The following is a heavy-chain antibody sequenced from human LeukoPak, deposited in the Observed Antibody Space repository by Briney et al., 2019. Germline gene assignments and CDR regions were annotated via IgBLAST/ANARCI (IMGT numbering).Heavy chain of an antibody. V-gene: IGHV4-34*01. Sequence: SETLSLTCAVYGGSFSGYYWSWIRQPPGKGLEWIGEINHSGSTNYNPSLKSRVTISVDTSKNQFSLKLSSVTAADTAVYYCARLGVSYDYVWGSYRYDNWFDPWGQGTLVTVSS. CDR1: GGSFSGYY. D-gene: IGHD3-16*02. CDR3: ARLGVSYDYVWGSYRYDNWFDP. CDR2: INHSGST. J-gene: IGHJ5*02.